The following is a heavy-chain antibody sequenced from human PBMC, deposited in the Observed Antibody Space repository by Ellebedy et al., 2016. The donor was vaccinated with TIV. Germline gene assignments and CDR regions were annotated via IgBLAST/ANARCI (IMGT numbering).Heavy chain of an antibody. CDR1: GGTFSSYA. V-gene: IGHV1-8*02. Sequence: AASVKVSCKASGGTFSSYAINWVRQATGQGLEWMGWMNPNSGNTGYAQKFQGRVTMTRNTSISTAYMELSSLRSEDTAVYYCASLGYCSGGSCDYWGQGTLVTVSS. J-gene: IGHJ4*02. CDR2: MNPNSGNT. D-gene: IGHD2-15*01. CDR3: ASLGYCSGGSCDY.